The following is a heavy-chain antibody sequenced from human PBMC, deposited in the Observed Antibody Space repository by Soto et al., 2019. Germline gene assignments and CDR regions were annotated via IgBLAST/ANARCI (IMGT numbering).Heavy chain of an antibody. CDR2: INPNSGGT. Sequence: ASVQVSCKASGYTFTGYYMHWVRQAPGQGLEWMGWINPNSGGTNYAQKFQGRVTMTRDTSISTAYMELSRLRSDDTAVYYCARDLYCSSTSCYPNYYGMDVWGQGTTVTVSS. J-gene: IGHJ6*02. D-gene: IGHD2-2*01. CDR3: ARDLYCSSTSCYPNYYGMDV. V-gene: IGHV1-2*02. CDR1: GYTFTGYY.